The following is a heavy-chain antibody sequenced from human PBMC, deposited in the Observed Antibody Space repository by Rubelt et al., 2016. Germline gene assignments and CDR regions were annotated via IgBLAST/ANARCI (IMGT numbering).Heavy chain of an antibody. CDR2: INHSGST. J-gene: IGHJ6*02. D-gene: IGHD5-24*01. V-gene: IGHV4-38-2*02. CDR3: ARGERWLQVYYYGMDV. CDR1: GYSIRSNYY. Sequence: QVQLQESGPGLVKPSETLSLTCTVSGYSIRSNYYWGWIRQPPGKGLEWIGEINHSGSTNYNPSLKSRVTISVDTAKNQFSLKRSSVTAADTAVYYCARGERWLQVYYYGMDVWGQGTTVTVSS.